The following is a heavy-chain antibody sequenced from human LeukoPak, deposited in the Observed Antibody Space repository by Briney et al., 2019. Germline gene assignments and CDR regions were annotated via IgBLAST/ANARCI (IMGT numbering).Heavy chain of an antibody. CDR2: IKGDGSEK. Sequence: QPGGSLRLSCASSGFTFGSDEMGWVRQAPGKGLEWVANIKGDGSEKYYVDSVKGRFTISRDNPKNSLYLQVNSLTAEDTAVYYCARDYYDSSGYFYGAFDIWGQGTMVTVSS. CDR1: GFTFGSDE. D-gene: IGHD3-22*01. CDR3: ARDYYDSSGYFYGAFDI. J-gene: IGHJ3*02. V-gene: IGHV3-7*04.